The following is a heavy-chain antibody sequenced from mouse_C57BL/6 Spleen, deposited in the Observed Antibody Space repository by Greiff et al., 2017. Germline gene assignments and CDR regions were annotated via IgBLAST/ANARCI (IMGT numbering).Heavy chain of an antibody. V-gene: IGHV3-6*01. CDR1: GYSITSGYY. CDR3: ARAGGLLNYFDY. Sequence: EVKLQESGPGLVKPSQSLSLTCSVTGYSITSGYYWNWIRQFPGNKLEWMGYISYDGSNNYNPSLKNRISITRDTSKNQFFLKLNSVTTEDTATYYCARAGGLLNYFDYWGQGTTLTVSS. CDR2: ISYDGSN. D-gene: IGHD2-10*01. J-gene: IGHJ2*01.